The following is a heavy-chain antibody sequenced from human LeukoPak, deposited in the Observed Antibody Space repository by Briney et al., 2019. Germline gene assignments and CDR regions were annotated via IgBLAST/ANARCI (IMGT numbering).Heavy chain of an antibody. CDR1: GGSIRSSSYY. Sequence: PSETLSLTCTVSGGSIRSSSYYWGWIRQPPGKGLEWIGSIYYSGSTYYNASLKSRGTISVDTSKNQFSLKLNSVTAADTAVYFCARHVVAVAGTGYFDYWGQGTLVTVSS. CDR2: IYYSGST. CDR3: ARHVVAVAGTGYFDY. J-gene: IGHJ4*02. V-gene: IGHV4-39*01. D-gene: IGHD6-19*01.